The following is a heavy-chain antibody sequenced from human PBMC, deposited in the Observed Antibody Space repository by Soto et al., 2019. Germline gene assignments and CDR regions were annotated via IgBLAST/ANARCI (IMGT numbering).Heavy chain of an antibody. Sequence: ASVKVSCKASGYTFTSYAMHWVRQAPGQRLEWMGWINAGNGNTKYSQKFQGRVTITRDTSASTAYMELSSLRSEDTAVYYCARGYGDYPKLISSFDYWGQGTLVTVSS. D-gene: IGHD4-17*01. V-gene: IGHV1-3*01. J-gene: IGHJ4*02. CDR3: ARGYGDYPKLISSFDY. CDR1: GYTFTSYA. CDR2: INAGNGNT.